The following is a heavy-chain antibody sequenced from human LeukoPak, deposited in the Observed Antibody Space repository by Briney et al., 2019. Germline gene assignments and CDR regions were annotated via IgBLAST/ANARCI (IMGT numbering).Heavy chain of an antibody. Sequence: GGSLRLSCVASGFTFTNTWMSWVRQAPGKGLEWVGRLKSNRDGGTTDYAAPVEGRFSISRDDSRNTLFLQMDSLKTDDTAVYFCTTGPEPAAMVFDFWGQGTLVTVSS. CDR1: GFTFTNTW. V-gene: IGHV3-15*01. CDR3: TTGPEPAAMVFDF. J-gene: IGHJ4*02. D-gene: IGHD2-2*01. CDR2: LKSNRDGGTT.